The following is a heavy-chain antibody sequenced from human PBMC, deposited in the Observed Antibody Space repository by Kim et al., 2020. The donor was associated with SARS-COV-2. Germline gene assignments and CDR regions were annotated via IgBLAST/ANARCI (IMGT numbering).Heavy chain of an antibody. J-gene: IGHJ4*02. CDR3: AKYRTTAAPRYFDY. D-gene: IGHD4-17*01. Sequence: AESVKDRFTSSRDNSKNTLYLQMNSMRAEDPAVYYCAKYRTTAAPRYFDYWGQGTLVTVSS. V-gene: IGHV3-23*01.